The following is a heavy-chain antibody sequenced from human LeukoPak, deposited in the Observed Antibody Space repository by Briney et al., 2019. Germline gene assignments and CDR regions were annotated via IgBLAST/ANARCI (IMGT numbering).Heavy chain of an antibody. CDR3: AKEGPYYYDSSGYYRDWYFDL. CDR1: GFTVSSNY. CDR2: IYSGGST. Sequence: GGSLRLSCAASGFTVSSNYMSWVRQAPGKGLEWVSVIYSGGSTYYADSVKGRFTISRHNSKNTLYLQMNSLRAEDTALYYCAKEGPYYYDSSGYYRDWYFDLWGRGTLVTVSS. V-gene: IGHV3-53*04. D-gene: IGHD3-22*01. J-gene: IGHJ2*01.